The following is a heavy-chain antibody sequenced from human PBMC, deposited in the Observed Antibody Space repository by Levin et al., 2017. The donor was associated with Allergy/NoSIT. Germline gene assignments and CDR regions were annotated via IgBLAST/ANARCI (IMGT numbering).Heavy chain of an antibody. V-gene: IGHV4-34*01. CDR2: INHSGST. D-gene: IGHD3-3*01. J-gene: IGHJ4*02. CDR1: GGSFSGYY. Sequence: SETLSLTCAVYGGSFSGYYWSWIRQPPGKGLEWIGEINHSGSTNYNPSLKSRVTITVDTSKNQFSLKLSSVTAADTAVYYCRYHYDFWSGYYTEDYWGQGTLVTVSS. CDR3: RYHYDFWSGYYTEDY.